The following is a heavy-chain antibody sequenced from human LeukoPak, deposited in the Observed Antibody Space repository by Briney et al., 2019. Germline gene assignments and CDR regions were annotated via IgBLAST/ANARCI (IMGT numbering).Heavy chain of an antibody. J-gene: IGHJ6*02. Sequence: GASVKVSCKASGYTFTSYGISWVRQAPGQGLEWMGWISAYNGNTNYAQKLQGRVTMTTDTSTSTAYMELRSLRSDDTAVYYCAREAYYDSSGTSGYYYGMDVWGQGTTVTVSS. V-gene: IGHV1-18*01. CDR1: GYTFTSYG. CDR2: ISAYNGNT. CDR3: AREAYYDSSGTSGYYYGMDV. D-gene: IGHD3-22*01.